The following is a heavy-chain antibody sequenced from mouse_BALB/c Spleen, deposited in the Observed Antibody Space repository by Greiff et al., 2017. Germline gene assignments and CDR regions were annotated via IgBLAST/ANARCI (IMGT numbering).Heavy chain of an antibody. J-gene: IGHJ4*01. Sequence: EVKLVESGGGLVQPKGSLKLSCAASGFTFNTYAMNWVRQAPGKGLEWVARIRSKSNNYATYYADSVKDRFTISRDDSQSMLYLQMNNLKTEDTAMYYCVRHVYAMDYWGQGTSVTVSS. CDR1: GFTFNTYA. V-gene: IGHV10-1*02. CDR3: VRHVYAMDY. CDR2: IRSKSNNYAT.